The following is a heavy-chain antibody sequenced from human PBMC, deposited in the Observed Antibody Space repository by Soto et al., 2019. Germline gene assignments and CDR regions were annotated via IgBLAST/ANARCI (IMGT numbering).Heavy chain of an antibody. V-gene: IGHV4-61*01. D-gene: IGHD4-17*01. Sequence: SETLSLTCSVSGGSVSDKTYFWSWIRQPPGKRLEWIGYVYYSGTTNYNPSLKSRVTISVDLSKSRFSLRLSSVTTADTALYYCARTTAVPNTLRSRYFFDYWGQGTLVTVSS. CDR2: VYYSGTT. CDR3: ARTTAVPNTLRSRYFFDY. J-gene: IGHJ4*02. CDR1: GGSVSDKTYF.